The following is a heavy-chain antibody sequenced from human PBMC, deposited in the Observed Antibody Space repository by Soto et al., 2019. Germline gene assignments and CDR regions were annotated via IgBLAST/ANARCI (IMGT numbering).Heavy chain of an antibody. CDR3: ARAVGSGSYQGWYFDL. Sequence: EVQLVESGGGLVKPGGSLRLSCAASGFTFSSYSMNWVRQAPGKGLEWVSSISSSSSYIYYADSVKGRFTISRDNAKNSRYLQMNSLRAEDTAVYYCARAVGSGSYQGWYFDLWGRGTLVTVSS. J-gene: IGHJ2*01. CDR1: GFTFSSYS. CDR2: ISSSSSYI. V-gene: IGHV3-21*01. D-gene: IGHD1-26*01.